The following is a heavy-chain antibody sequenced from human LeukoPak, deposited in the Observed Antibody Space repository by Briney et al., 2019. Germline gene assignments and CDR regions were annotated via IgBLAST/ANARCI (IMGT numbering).Heavy chain of an antibody. Sequence: PVKVSCKASGGTFSSYAISWVRQAPGQGLEWMGGIIPIFGTANYAQKFQGRVTITTDESTSTAYMELSSLRSEDTAVYYCARANEDYYDSSGYSSWFDPWGQGTLVTVSS. CDR2: IIPIFGTA. CDR3: ARANEDYYDSSGYSSWFDP. D-gene: IGHD3-22*01. J-gene: IGHJ5*02. CDR1: GGTFSSYA. V-gene: IGHV1-69*05.